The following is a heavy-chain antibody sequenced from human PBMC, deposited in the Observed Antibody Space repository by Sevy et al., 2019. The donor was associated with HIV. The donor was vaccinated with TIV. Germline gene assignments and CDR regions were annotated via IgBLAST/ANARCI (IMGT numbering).Heavy chain of an antibody. Sequence: ASVKVSCKASGYTFTGYYMHWVRQAPGQGLEWMGWINPDSGGPNYSPKFQGRVTLTRDTSISTAYMELSRLKSDDTAMYYCGRDDRDGYFDYWGQGTLVTVSS. J-gene: IGHJ4*02. CDR1: GYTFTGYY. CDR3: GRDDRDGYFDY. CDR2: INPDSGGP. V-gene: IGHV1-2*02.